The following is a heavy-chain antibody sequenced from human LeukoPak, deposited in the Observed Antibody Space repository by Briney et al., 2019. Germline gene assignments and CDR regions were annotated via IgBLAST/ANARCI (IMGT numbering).Heavy chain of an antibody. CDR3: AKGPYYHETSGNHYFDY. CDR2: IQSDGTNK. D-gene: IGHD3-22*01. CDR1: GFTFSSYG. J-gene: IGHJ4*02. Sequence: PGGSLRPSCAASGFTFSSYGMHWVRQAPGKGLDWVTFIQSDGTNKYYADSVKGRFTISRDNSKNTLYLQMNSLRTEDTAVYHCAKGPYYHETSGNHYFDYWGQGTLVIVSS. V-gene: IGHV3-30*02.